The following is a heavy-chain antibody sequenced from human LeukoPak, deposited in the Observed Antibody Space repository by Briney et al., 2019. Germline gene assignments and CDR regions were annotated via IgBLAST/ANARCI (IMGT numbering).Heavy chain of an antibody. J-gene: IGHJ4*02. CDR2: INPNSGGT. V-gene: IGHV1-2*02. Sequence: RASVKVSCKASGYTFTGYYMHWVRQAPGQGLEWMGWINPNSGGTNYAQKFQGRVTMTRDTSISTAYMELSRLRSDDTAVYYCARGGSRGGSPSFPEIHFDYWGQGTLVTVSS. CDR3: ARGGSRGGSPSFPEIHFDY. CDR1: GYTFTGYY. D-gene: IGHD6-6*01.